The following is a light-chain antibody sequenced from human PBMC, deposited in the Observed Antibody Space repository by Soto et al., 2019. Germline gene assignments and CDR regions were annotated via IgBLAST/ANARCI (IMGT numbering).Light chain of an antibody. CDR3: QQRSDWPT. CDR1: QSVSTY. Sequence: EIVLTQSPATLSLSPGERATLSCRASQSVSTYLAWYQQKPGQAPRLLIYDASNRAAGIPARFSGGGSGTDFTLTITSLDPEDFAVYHCQQRSDWPTFGGGTKVEIK. CDR2: DAS. V-gene: IGKV3-11*01. J-gene: IGKJ4*01.